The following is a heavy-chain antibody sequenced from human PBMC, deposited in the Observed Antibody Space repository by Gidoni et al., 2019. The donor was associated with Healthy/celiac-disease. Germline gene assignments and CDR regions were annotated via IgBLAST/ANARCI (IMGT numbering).Heavy chain of an antibody. J-gene: IGHJ4*02. CDR2: ISSSSSYI. D-gene: IGHD2-15*01. CDR1: GFTFSSYS. V-gene: IGHV3-21*01. CDR3: ARDFRYCSGGSCYSAFDY. Sequence: EVQLVESGGGLVKPGGSLRLSCAASGFTFSSYSMNWVRQAPGKGLEWVSSISSSSSYIYYADSVKGRFTISRDNAKNSLYLQMNSLRAEDTAVYYCARDFRYCSGGSCYSAFDYWGQGTLVTVSS.